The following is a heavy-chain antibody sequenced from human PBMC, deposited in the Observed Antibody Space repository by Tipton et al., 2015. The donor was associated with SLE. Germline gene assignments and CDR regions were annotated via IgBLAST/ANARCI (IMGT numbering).Heavy chain of an antibody. D-gene: IGHD3-10*01. CDR3: ARHGPESSLLWFGDGLDF. J-gene: IGHJ4*02. V-gene: IGHV4-39*01. CDR1: GASISSERHY. CDR2: IYYSGTT. Sequence: TLSLTCTVFGASISSERHYWGWIRQTPGKGLQWIGSIYYSGTTYYSPSFKSRITMSVDTSNNVFSLKWSSVTAADSAVYYCARHGPESSLLWFGDGLDFLGQGTLVTVSS.